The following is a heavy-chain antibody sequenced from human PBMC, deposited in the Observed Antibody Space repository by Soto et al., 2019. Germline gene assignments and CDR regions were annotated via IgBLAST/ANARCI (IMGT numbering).Heavy chain of an antibody. CDR3: ARGRLPRRYFHX. J-gene: IGHJ4*02. Sequence: TLSLTCTVSGDSISSVGYFWNWIRHHPGKGLELIGYIFYSGTTFYNPSLKSRLSISVDTSNNQFSLNLTSVTAADTAVYFCARGRLPRRYFHXWGQAAPLTVSX. CDR2: IFYSGTT. D-gene: IGHD4-17*01. V-gene: IGHV4-31*03. CDR1: GDSISSVGYF.